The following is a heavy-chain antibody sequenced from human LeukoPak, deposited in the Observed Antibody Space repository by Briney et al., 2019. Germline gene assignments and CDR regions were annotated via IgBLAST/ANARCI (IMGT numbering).Heavy chain of an antibody. D-gene: IGHD2-2*01. CDR2: ISYDGSNK. J-gene: IGHJ4*02. Sequence: GGSLRLSCAASGFTFSSYAMHWVRQAPGKGLEWVAVISYDGSNKYYADSVKGRFTISRDNSKNTLYLQMNSLRAEDTAVYYCAREGPYQPYFDYWGQGTLVTVSS. CDR1: GFTFSSYA. V-gene: IGHV3-30-3*01. CDR3: AREGPYQPYFDY.